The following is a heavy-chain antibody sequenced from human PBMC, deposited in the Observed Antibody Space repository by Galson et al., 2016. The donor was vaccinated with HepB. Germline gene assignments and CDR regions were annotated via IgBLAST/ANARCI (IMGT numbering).Heavy chain of an antibody. CDR2: ISSSSDNK. D-gene: IGHD1-26*01. CDR1: GFAFSSYS. J-gene: IGHJ4*02. CDR3: ARAPSGSLDY. V-gene: IGHV3-21*01. Sequence: SLRLSCAASGFAFSSYSMNWVRQAPGKGLEWVSGISSSSDNKVYAESVKGRFTNSRDNAKNSLYLQMNGPRAEDTAVYYCARAPSGSLDYWGQGILVTVSS.